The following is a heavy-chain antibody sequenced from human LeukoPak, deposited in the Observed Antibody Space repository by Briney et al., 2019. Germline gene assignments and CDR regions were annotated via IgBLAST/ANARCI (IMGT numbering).Heavy chain of an antibody. Sequence: GGSLRLSCAASGFTFSKYGINWVRQALGKGLGSVSYIRSSSSNRYFAYYVRGLITISRDNSKNSLYMQMNSLRGEDTALYYCAKDVYFRVGGTFDYWGQGSLVTVSS. V-gene: IGHV3-21*05. D-gene: IGHD1-26*01. CDR3: AKDVYFRVGGTFDY. CDR2: IRSSSSNR. CDR1: GFTFSKYG. J-gene: IGHJ4*02.